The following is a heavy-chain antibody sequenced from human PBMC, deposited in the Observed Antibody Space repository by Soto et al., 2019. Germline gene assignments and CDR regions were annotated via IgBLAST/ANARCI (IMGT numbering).Heavy chain of an antibody. Sequence: QITLKESGPTLVKPTQTLTLTCTFSGFSLSTSGVGVGWIRQPPGKALEWLAPIYWHDDKRYSPSLKSRLAFTKDPSKNPVVLTITSMDPADTAPYYCAHQPSSGWFDFDYWGQGTLVTVSS. D-gene: IGHD6-19*01. V-gene: IGHV2-5*01. CDR1: GFSLSTSGVG. CDR2: IYWHDDK. CDR3: AHQPSSGWFDFDY. J-gene: IGHJ4*02.